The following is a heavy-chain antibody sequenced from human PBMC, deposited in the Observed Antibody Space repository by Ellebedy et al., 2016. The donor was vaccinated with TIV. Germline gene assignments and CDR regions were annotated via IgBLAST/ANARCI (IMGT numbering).Heavy chain of an antibody. D-gene: IGHD3-22*01. Sequence: GESLKISCTVSGFTFSSSAMTWVRQTPGKGPEWVSAISGSGHNTYYADSVKGRFTISRDISKNTVSLQMNSLRAEDTAVYYCAKDRSPIVVETYGLDVWGQGTTVTVSS. CDR3: AKDRSPIVVETYGLDV. V-gene: IGHV3-23*01. CDR1: GFTFSSSA. J-gene: IGHJ6*02. CDR2: ISGSGHNT.